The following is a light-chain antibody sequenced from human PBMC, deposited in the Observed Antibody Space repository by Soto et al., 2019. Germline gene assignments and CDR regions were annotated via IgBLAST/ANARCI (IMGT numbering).Light chain of an antibody. CDR2: GAS. V-gene: IGKV3-20*01. CDR3: QRIT. J-gene: IGKJ5*01. CDR1: QSVSSN. Sequence: VLTNTTKTLSLTHLARPTLSCRASQSVSSNLAWYQQKPGQAPRLLIYGASSRATGIPDRFSGSGSGTDFTLTISRLEPEDCAVSYCQRITFGQVRR.